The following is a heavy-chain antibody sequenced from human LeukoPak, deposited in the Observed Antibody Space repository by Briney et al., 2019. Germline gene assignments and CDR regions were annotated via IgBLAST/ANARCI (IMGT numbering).Heavy chain of an antibody. CDR3: VRHGSYCGGDCYFDY. D-gene: IGHD2-21*02. CDR2: IYYGGST. J-gene: IGHJ4*02. V-gene: IGHV4-39*01. Sequence: AETLSLTCSVSGGSISRSSYYWGWIRQSPGEGLEWIGSIYYGGSTYYNTSLKSRVTISVDTSKNQFSLKLTSVTAADTAVYYCVRHGSYCGGDCYFDYWGQGTLVTVSS. CDR1: GGSISRSSYY.